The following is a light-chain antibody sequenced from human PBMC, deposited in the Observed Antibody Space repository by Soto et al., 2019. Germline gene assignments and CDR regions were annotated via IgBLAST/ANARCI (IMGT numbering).Light chain of an antibody. V-gene: IGKV3-15*01. J-gene: IGKJ4*01. CDR1: QSVSSN. CDR2: GAS. CDR3: QQYNNWPLA. Sequence: EIVMTQSTATLSVSPGERATLYCRASQSVSSNLAWYQQKPGQAPRLLIYGASTRATGIPARFSGSGSGTEFTLTISSLQSEDFAVYYCQQYNNWPLAFGGGTKVEIK.